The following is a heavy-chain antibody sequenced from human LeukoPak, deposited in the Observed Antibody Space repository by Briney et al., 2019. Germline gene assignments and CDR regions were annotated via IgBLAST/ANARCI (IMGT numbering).Heavy chain of an antibody. V-gene: IGHV1-18*04. J-gene: IGHJ4*02. Sequence: GAPLRVSSTPSLYTFTPYVIFGVRQAPGASLEGIGWISAYNGNTNYAQKLQGRVTMTTDTSTSTAYMELRSLRSDDAAVYYCARGLSYYYDSSGYHHFDYWGQGTLVTVSS. D-gene: IGHD3-22*01. CDR3: ARGLSYYYDSSGYHHFDY. CDR2: ISAYNGNT. CDR1: LYTFTPYV.